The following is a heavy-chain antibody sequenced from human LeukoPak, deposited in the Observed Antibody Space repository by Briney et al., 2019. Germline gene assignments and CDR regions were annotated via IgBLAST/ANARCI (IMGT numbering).Heavy chain of an antibody. J-gene: IGHJ4*02. D-gene: IGHD3-16*01. CDR2: IYHSGST. CDR1: GGSISSSNW. V-gene: IGHV4-4*02. Sequence: SGTLSLTCAVSGGSISSSNWWRWVRPPPGKGLEWIGEIYHSGSTNYNPSLKSRVTISVDKSKNQFSLKLSSVTAADTAVYYCARRLSWGSYEDYWGQGTLVTVSS. CDR3: ARRLSWGSYEDY.